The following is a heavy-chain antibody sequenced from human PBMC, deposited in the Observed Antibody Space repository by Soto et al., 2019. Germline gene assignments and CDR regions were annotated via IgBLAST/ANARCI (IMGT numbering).Heavy chain of an antibody. CDR3: ARVATHFWSGNRAFDY. CDR1: GYTFTSYY. CDR2: INPSGGST. D-gene: IGHD3-3*02. Sequence: ASVKVSCKASGYTFTSYYMHWVRQAPGQGLEWMGIINPSGGSTSYAQKFQGRVTMTRDTSTSTVYMELSSLRSEDTAVYYCARVATHFWSGNRAFDYWGQGTLVTVSS. V-gene: IGHV1-46*01. J-gene: IGHJ4*02.